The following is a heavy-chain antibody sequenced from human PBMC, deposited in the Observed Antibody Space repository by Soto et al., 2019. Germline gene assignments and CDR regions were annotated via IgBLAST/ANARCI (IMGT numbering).Heavy chain of an antibody. CDR1: GYTFTSFA. CDR2: INGDNGNT. V-gene: IGHV1-3*01. D-gene: IGHD2-15*01. CDR3: ARGGQKTATLFY. Sequence: QVQVVQSGAEVKEPGASVKVSCKASGYTFTSFAMQWVRQAPGQGLEWMGWINGDNGNTKYSQKFQGRVTITRDTSANRADLELTSLTSEDTAVYLCARGGQKTATLFYWGQGTLVTVSS. J-gene: IGHJ4*02.